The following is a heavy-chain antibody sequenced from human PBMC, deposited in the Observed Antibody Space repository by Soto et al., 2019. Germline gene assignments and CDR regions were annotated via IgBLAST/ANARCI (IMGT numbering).Heavy chain of an antibody. CDR1: GYTFTSYD. Sequence: GASVKVSCKASGYTFTSYDINWVRQATGQGLERMGWMNPNSGNTGYAQKYQGRVNMTRNTSISTAYMEMSSLRSEDTAVYYCAREKTSYGMDVWGQGTTVTVSS. CDR2: MNPNSGNT. CDR3: AREKTSYGMDV. V-gene: IGHV1-8*01. J-gene: IGHJ6*02.